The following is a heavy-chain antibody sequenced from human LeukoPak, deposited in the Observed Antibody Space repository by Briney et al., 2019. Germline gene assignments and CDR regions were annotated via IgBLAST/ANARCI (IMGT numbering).Heavy chain of an antibody. CDR2: ISGSGGST. Sequence: GGSLRLSCAASGFTFSSYAMSWVRQAPGKGLEWVSAISGSGGSTYYADSVKGRFTISRDNSKNTPYLQMNSLRAEDTAVYYCANIIVGAVVDYWGQGTLVTVSS. V-gene: IGHV3-23*01. J-gene: IGHJ4*02. CDR3: ANIIVGAVVDY. D-gene: IGHD1-26*01. CDR1: GFTFSSYA.